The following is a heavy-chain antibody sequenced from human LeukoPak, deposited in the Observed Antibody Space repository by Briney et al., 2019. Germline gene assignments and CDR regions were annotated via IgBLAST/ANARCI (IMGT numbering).Heavy chain of an antibody. V-gene: IGHV4-59*02. D-gene: IGHD2/OR15-2a*01. CDR3: ASGFYEPFDR. J-gene: IGHJ5*02. Sequence: PSETLSLTCSVSGASVSSSHWNWIRQSPGKGLEWIANVDYNGSTKYNPSLRGRGTMSLDTSKNQFHLKLESVTAADTARYFCASGFYEPFDRWGQGTLVTVSS. CDR1: GASVSSSH. CDR2: VDYNGST.